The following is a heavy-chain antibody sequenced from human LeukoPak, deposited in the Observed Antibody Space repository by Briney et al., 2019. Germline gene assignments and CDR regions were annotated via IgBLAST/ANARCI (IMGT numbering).Heavy chain of an antibody. CDR3: ARDPGRLVDFDY. D-gene: IGHD6-19*01. Sequence: ASVKVSCKASGYTFTGYYMHWVRQAPGQGLEWMGWINPNSGGTNYAQKFQGRVTMTTDTSTSTAYMELRSLRSDDTAVYYCARDPGRLVDFDYWGQGTLVTVSS. V-gene: IGHV1-2*02. J-gene: IGHJ4*02. CDR1: GYTFTGYY. CDR2: INPNSGGT.